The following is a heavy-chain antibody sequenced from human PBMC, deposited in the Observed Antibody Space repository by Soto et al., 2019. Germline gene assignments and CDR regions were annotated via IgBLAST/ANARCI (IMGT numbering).Heavy chain of an antibody. CDR1: GDSINTYY. CDR3: ARGRVDFIWGTPAPYRAY. D-gene: IGHD3-16*01. CDR2: IYNSAST. Sequence: QVQLQESGTGLVKPSETLSITCNVSGDSINTYYWTWILQTPGKRLEWIGYIYNSASTKYNPSLKRRVTMSVDTSKHQFSLKLSAVTTADTVVYYWARGRVDFIWGTPAPYRAYWGQGALVTVSS. J-gene: IGHJ1*01. V-gene: IGHV4-59*01.